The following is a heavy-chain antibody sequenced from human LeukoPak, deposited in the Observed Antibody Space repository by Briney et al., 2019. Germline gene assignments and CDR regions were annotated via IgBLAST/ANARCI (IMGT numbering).Heavy chain of an antibody. CDR3: ARGKLELRTYYYYGMDV. J-gene: IGHJ6*02. Sequence: ASVKVSCKASGYTFTSYDIDWVRQATGQGIEWMGWMNPNSGNTGYAQKFQGRVTMTRNTSISTAYMELSSLRSEDTAVYYCARGKLELRTYYYYGMDVWGQGTTVTVSS. V-gene: IGHV1-8*01. CDR1: GYTFTSYD. D-gene: IGHD1-7*01. CDR2: MNPNSGNT.